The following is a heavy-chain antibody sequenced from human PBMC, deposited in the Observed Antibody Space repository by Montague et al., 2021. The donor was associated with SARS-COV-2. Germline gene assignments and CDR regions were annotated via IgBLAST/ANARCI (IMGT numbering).Heavy chain of an antibody. J-gene: IGHJ4*02. CDR1: GDSISRSNW. V-gene: IGHV4-4*02. CDR2: IYHSGSP. Sequence: SEILSLTCTVSGDSISRSNWWTWVRQPPGKGLEWIGEIYHSGSPNYNPSLKSRVTISVDRSKSQFSLNLRSVTAADKAVYYCARKTIYFDYWGQGTLVTVSS. D-gene: IGHD1/OR15-1a*01. CDR3: ARKTIYFDY.